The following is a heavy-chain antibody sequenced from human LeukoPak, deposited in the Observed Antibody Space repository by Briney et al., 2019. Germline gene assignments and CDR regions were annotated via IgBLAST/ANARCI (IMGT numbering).Heavy chain of an antibody. CDR2: INTNTGNP. D-gene: IGHD3-10*01. CDR3: ARGQEVLLWFGELFYGMDV. Sequence: ASVKVSCKASGYTFTSYAMNWVRQAPGQGLEWMGWINTNTGNPTYAQGFTGRFVFSLDTSVSTAYLQISSLKAEDTAVYYCARGQEVLLWFGELFYGMDVWGQGTTVTVSS. CDR1: GYTFTSYA. V-gene: IGHV7-4-1*02. J-gene: IGHJ6*02.